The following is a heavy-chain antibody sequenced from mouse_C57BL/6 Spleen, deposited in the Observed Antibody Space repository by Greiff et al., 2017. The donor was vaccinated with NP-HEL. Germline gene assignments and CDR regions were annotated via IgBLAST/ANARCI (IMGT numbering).Heavy chain of an antibody. CDR3: ARDRDSFAY. D-gene: IGHD3-1*01. V-gene: IGHV5-4*01. Sequence: EVKVVESGGGLVKPGGSLKLSCAASGFTFSSYAMSWVRQTPEKRLEWVATISDGGSYTYYPDNVKGRFTISRDNAKNNLYLQMSHLKSEDTAMYYCARDRDSFAYWGQGTLVTVSA. CDR2: ISDGGSYT. CDR1: GFTFSSYA. J-gene: IGHJ3*01.